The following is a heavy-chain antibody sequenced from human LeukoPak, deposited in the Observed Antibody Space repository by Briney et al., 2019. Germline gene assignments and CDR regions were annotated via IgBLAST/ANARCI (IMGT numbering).Heavy chain of an antibody. V-gene: IGHV4-4*09. CDR2: IYTSGST. CDR1: GGSISSYY. Sequence: SETLSLTCTVSGGSISSYYWSWLRQPPGKGLEWIGYIYTSGSTNYNPSLKSRVTISVDTSKNQFSLKLSSVTAADTAVYYCARVVPAAKLTRRYYFDYWGQGTLVTVSS. D-gene: IGHD2-2*01. J-gene: IGHJ4*02. CDR3: ARVVPAAKLTRRYYFDY.